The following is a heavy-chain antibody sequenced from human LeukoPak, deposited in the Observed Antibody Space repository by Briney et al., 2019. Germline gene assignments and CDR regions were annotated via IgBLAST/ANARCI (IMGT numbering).Heavy chain of an antibody. CDR3: AESSGGWIDY. J-gene: IGHJ4*02. Sequence: PGGSLRLSCAASGFTFSTYAMSWIRQPPGKGLEWIGEINHSGSTNYNPSLKSRVTISVDTSKNQFSLKLSSVTAADTAVYYCAESSGGWIDYWGQGTLVTVSS. V-gene: IGHV4-34*08. D-gene: IGHD6-19*01. CDR2: INHSGST. CDR1: GFTFSTYA.